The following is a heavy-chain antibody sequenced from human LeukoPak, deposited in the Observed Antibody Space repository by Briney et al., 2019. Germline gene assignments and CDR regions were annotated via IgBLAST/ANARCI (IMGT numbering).Heavy chain of an antibody. D-gene: IGHD3-16*01. J-gene: IGHJ4*02. CDR1: GLTFSNYW. Sequence: GGSLRLSCAASGLTFSNYWMDWVRQAPGKGLEWVANIKQDGSEKNYVDSVKGRFIISRDNAKNSLYLQMNTLRADDTAVYYCARDGFGTGSSWGQGTLVTVSS. CDR3: ARDGFGTGSS. CDR2: IKQDGSEK. V-gene: IGHV3-7*03.